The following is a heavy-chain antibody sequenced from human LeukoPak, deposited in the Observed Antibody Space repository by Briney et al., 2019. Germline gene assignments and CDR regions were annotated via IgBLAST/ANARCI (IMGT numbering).Heavy chain of an antibody. D-gene: IGHD1-26*01. CDR2: IDWDDEK. V-gene: IGHV2-70*11. CDR3: ARIRGGGSLLDY. Sequence: SGPTLVKPTQTLTLTCTFSGFSLSTSGLCVSWIRQPPGKALEWLARIDWDDEKYYSTSLKTRLTIPKHTYKNQVVLTMTNMDPVDTATYYCARIRGGGSLLDYWGQGTLVTVSS. CDR1: GFSLSTSGLC. J-gene: IGHJ4*02.